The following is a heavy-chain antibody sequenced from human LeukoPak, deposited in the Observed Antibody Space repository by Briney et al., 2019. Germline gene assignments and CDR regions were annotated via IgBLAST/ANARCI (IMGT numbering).Heavy chain of an antibody. CDR3: ARDVSWEMATITGFFDY. Sequence: ASVKVSCKASGYTFTSYGISWVRQAPGQGLEWMGWINPNSGVTNYAQKFQGRVTMTRDTSISTAYMELSRLRSDDTAVYHCARDVSWEMATITGFFDYWGQGTLVTVSS. CDR1: GYTFTSYG. D-gene: IGHD5-24*01. CDR2: INPNSGVT. J-gene: IGHJ4*02. V-gene: IGHV1-2*02.